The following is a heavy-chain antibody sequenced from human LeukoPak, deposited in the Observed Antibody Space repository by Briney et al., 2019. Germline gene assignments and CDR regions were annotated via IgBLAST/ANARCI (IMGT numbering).Heavy chain of an antibody. J-gene: IGHJ4*02. CDR3: ARDGYGDYSY. Sequence: PGGSLRLSCAASGFTISSYWMSWVRQAPGKGLEWVANIQQDGSEKYYVDSVKGRFTISRDNAKNSLYLQMNSLRVEDTAVYYCARDGYGDYSYWGQGTLVTVSS. V-gene: IGHV3-7*01. CDR2: IQQDGSEK. CDR1: GFTISSYW. D-gene: IGHD4-17*01.